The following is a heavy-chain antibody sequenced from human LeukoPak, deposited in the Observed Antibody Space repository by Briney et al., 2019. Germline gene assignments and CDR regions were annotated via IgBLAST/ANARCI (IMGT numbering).Heavy chain of an antibody. CDR2: IYYSGST. D-gene: IGHD4-11*01. J-gene: IGHJ4*02. Sequence: SETLSLTCTVSGGSISSYYWSWIRQPPGKGLEWIGYIYYSGSTNYNPSLKSRVTISVDTSKNQFSLRLSSVTAADTAVYYCARGIDSRKVHYWGQGTLVTVSS. V-gene: IGHV4-59*01. CDR1: GGSISSYY. CDR3: ARGIDSRKVHY.